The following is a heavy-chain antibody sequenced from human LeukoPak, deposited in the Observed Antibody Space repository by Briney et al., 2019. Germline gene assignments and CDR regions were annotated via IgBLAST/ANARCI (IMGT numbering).Heavy chain of an antibody. D-gene: IGHD3-22*01. CDR2: IYYSGDT. CDR3: ARDPIRITMIVVRRWAFDI. Sequence: SETLSLTCSVSGGSISSNNYYWGCIHQPPGKGLECIGNIYYSGDTYYNPSLKSRVTISVDTSKNQFSLKLSSVIAADTAVYYCARDPIRITMIVVRRWAFDIWGQGTMVTVSS. V-gene: IGHV4-39*07. J-gene: IGHJ3*02. CDR1: GGSISSNNYY.